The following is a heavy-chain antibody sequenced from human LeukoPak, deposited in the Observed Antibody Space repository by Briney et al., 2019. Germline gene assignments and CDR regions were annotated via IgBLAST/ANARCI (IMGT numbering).Heavy chain of an antibody. J-gene: IGHJ4*02. CDR3: ARDHLGYCSGGSCYSGY. CDR2: ISAYNGNT. V-gene: IGHV1-18*04. CDR1: GYTFTGYY. D-gene: IGHD2-15*01. Sequence: ASVKVSCKASGYTFTGYYMHWVRQAPGQGLEWMGWISAYNGNTNYAQKLQGRVTMTTDTSTSTAYMELRSLRSDDTAVYYCARDHLGYCSGGSCYSGYWGQGTLVTVSS.